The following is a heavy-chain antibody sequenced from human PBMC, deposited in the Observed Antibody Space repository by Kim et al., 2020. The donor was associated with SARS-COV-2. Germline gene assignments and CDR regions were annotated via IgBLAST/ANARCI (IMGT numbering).Heavy chain of an antibody. J-gene: IGHJ3*02. CDR2: ISYDGSNK. Sequence: GGSLRLSCAASGFTFSSYAMHWVRQAPGKGLEWVAVISYDGSNKYYADSVKGRFTISRDNSKNTLYLQMNSLRAEDTAEYYCAREEWKGSYGSGSYLPGDAFDIWGQGTMVTVSS. CDR1: GFTFSSYA. V-gene: IGHV3-30*04. D-gene: IGHD3-10*01. CDR3: AREEWKGSYGSGSYLPGDAFDI.